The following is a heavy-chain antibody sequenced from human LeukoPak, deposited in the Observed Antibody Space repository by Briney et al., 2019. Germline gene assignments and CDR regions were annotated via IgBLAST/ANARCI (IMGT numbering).Heavy chain of an antibody. V-gene: IGHV3-9*03. CDR1: GFTFDDYA. D-gene: IGHD2-2*01. CDR2: ISWNSGSI. CDR3: AKGGVVVPAALDY. Sequence: GGSLRLSCAASGFTFDDYAMHWVRQAPGKGLEWVSGISWNSGSIGYADSVKGRFTISRGNAKNSLYLQMNSLRAEDMALYYCAKGGVVVPAALDYWGQGTLVTVSS. J-gene: IGHJ4*02.